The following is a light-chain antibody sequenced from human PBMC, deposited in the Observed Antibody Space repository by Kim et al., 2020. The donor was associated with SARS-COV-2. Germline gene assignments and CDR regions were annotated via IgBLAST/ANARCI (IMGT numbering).Light chain of an antibody. CDR2: WAS. CDR3: KHYYKTPNT. J-gene: IGKJ2*01. V-gene: IGKV4-1*01. Sequence: DILMTQSPDSLAVSLGERATVHCRSSQTILYPSNNKTYLAWYQQKVGQPPRLLLYWASIREFGVPDRFSGGGSATDFTLTITSVQAEDVAVYYCKHYYKTPNTFGQGTKLEI. CDR1: QTILYPSNNKTY.